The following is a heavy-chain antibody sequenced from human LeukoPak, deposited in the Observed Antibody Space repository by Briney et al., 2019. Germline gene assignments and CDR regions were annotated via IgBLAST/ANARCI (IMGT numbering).Heavy chain of an antibody. CDR1: GGTFSSCA. CDR2: IIPIFGTA. CDR3: ARAGDGYSAYNWFDP. Sequence: ASVKVSCKASGGTFSSCAISWVRQAPGQGLEWMGGIIPIFGTANYAQKFQGRVTITADESTSTAYMELSSLRSEDTAVYYCARAGDGYSAYNWFDPWGQGTLVTVSS. D-gene: IGHD5-24*01. J-gene: IGHJ5*02. V-gene: IGHV1-69*13.